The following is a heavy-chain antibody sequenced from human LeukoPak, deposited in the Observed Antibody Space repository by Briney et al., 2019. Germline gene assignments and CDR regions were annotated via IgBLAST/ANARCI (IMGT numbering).Heavy chain of an antibody. Sequence: PSETLSLTCTVSGGSISSSSYYWGWIRQPPGKGLEWIGSIYYSGSTYYNPSLKSRVTISVDTSKNQFSLKLSSETAADTAVYYCARVGIAAAINWFDPWGQGTLVTVSS. CDR3: ARVGIAAAINWFDP. CDR2: IYYSGST. V-gene: IGHV4-39*07. J-gene: IGHJ5*02. CDR1: GGSISSSSYY. D-gene: IGHD6-13*01.